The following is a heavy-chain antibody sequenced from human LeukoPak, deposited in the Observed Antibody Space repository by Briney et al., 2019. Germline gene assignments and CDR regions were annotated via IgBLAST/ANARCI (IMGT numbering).Heavy chain of an antibody. CDR3: ARLTVPLRFDP. Sequence: SETLSLTCTVSGDSISSTNYYWSWIRQPPGKGLEWIGYIYYSGSTNYNPSLKSRVTISVDTSKNQFSLKLNSVSAADTAVYYCARLTVPLRFDPWGQGTLVTVSS. V-gene: IGHV4-61*01. D-gene: IGHD2-2*01. CDR2: IYYSGST. CDR1: GDSISSTNYY. J-gene: IGHJ5*02.